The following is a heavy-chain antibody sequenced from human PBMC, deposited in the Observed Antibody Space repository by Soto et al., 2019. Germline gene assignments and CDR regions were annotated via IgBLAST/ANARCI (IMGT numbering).Heavy chain of an antibody. J-gene: IGHJ4*02. V-gene: IGHV3-33*01. Sequence: QVQLVESGGGVVQPGRSLRLSCVVSEIIFSGYGMHWVRQAPGKGLEWVAVLRFDGSEINYADSVKGRFTISRDNSKNTLYLQMNSLRAEDTAVYYCARDGVGATAFFGYFDYWGKGALVTVSS. CDR1: EIIFSGYG. D-gene: IGHD1-26*01. CDR2: LRFDGSEI. CDR3: ARDGVGATAFFGYFDY.